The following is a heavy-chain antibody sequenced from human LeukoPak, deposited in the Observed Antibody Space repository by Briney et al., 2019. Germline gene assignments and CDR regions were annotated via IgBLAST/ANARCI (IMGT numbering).Heavy chain of an antibody. CDR3: ARRAGALNPFDY. CDR2: VSGHNGDT. Sequence: ASVKVSWKASGYTFISYGISWVRQAPGQGLEWMGWVSGHNGDTNYAQKVQGRVTMTTDTSTSTAYMELRSLRSDDTAVYYCARRAGALNPFDYWGQGTLVTVSS. V-gene: IGHV1-18*01. D-gene: IGHD1-14*01. CDR1: GYTFISYG. J-gene: IGHJ4*02.